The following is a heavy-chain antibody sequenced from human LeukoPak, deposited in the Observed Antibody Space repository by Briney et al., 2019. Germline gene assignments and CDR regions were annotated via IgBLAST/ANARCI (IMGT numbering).Heavy chain of an antibody. CDR3: ASSIAAAVY. D-gene: IGHD6-13*01. CDR2: ISDYNGNT. J-gene: IGHJ4*02. Sequence: ASVKVSCKASGYTFTSYGISWVRRAPGQGLEWMGRISDYNGNTNYAQKLQGRVTMTTDTSTSTAYMELRSLRSDDTAVYYCASSIAAAVYWGQGTLVTVSS. V-gene: IGHV1-18*01. CDR1: GYTFTSYG.